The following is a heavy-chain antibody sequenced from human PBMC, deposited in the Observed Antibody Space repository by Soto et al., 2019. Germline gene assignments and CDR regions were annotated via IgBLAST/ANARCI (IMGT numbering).Heavy chain of an antibody. J-gene: IGHJ4*02. CDR3: AKELWFGESLLYYFDY. CDR1: GFTFSSYA. V-gene: IGHV3-23*01. CDR2: ISGSGGST. D-gene: IGHD3-10*01. Sequence: GGSLRLSCAASGFTFSSYAMSWVRQAPGKGLEWVSAISGSGGSTYYADSVKGRFTISRDNSKNTLYLQMNSLRAEDTAVYYCAKELWFGESLLYYFDYWGQGTLVTVSS.